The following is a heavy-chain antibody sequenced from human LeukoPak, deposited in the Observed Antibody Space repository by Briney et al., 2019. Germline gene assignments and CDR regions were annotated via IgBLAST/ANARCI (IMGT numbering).Heavy chain of an antibody. D-gene: IGHD2-2*01. V-gene: IGHV3-23*01. J-gene: IGHJ4*02. Sequence: GGSLRHSRAASGFTFSSYAMSWVRQAPGKGLEWVSAISGSGGSTYYADSVKGRFTISRDNSKNTLYLQMNSLRAEDTAVYCCAKDPDCSSTSCSGNWGQGTLVTVSS. CDR1: GFTFSSYA. CDR2: ISGSGGST. CDR3: AKDPDCSSTSCSGN.